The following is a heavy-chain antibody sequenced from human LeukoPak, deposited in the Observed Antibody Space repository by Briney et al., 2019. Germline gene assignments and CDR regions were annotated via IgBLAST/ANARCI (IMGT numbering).Heavy chain of an antibody. Sequence: PVKVSCKASGGTFSSYAINWVRQAPGQGLEWMGRIIPILGIANYAQKFQGRVTITADKSTSTAYMELSSLRSEDTAVYYCARQYCSGGSCYSDSYYYYGMDVWGQGTTVTVSS. CDR3: ARQYCSGGSCYSDSYYYYGMDV. D-gene: IGHD2-15*01. J-gene: IGHJ6*02. V-gene: IGHV1-69*04. CDR2: IIPILGIA. CDR1: GGTFSSYA.